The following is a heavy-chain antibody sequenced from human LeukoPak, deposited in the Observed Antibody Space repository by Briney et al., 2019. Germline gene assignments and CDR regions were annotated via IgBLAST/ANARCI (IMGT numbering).Heavy chain of an antibody. V-gene: IGHV3-33*01. J-gene: IGHJ3*02. Sequence: GRSLRLSCAASGFTFSSYGMHWVRQAPGKGLEWVAVIWYDGSNKYYADSVKGRFTISRDNSKNTLYLQMNSLRAEDTAVYYCARVKSSSWYLYGSNHDAFDIWGQGTMVTVSS. CDR1: GFTFSSYG. CDR3: ARVKSSSWYLYGSNHDAFDI. CDR2: IWYDGSNK. D-gene: IGHD6-13*01.